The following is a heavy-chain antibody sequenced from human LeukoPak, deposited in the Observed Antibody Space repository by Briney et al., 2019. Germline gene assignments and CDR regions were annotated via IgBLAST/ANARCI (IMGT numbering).Heavy chain of an antibody. CDR2: ISWNSGSI. CDR3: ARSSYSNYYYYMDV. D-gene: IGHD4-11*01. J-gene: IGHJ6*03. CDR1: GFSFDDYA. Sequence: GRSLRLSCAASGFSFDDYAMHWVRHAPGKGLEWASGISWNSGSIGYADSVKGRFTISRDNAKNSLYLQMNSLRAEDMALYYCARSSYSNYYYYMDVWGKGTTVTVSS. V-gene: IGHV3-9*03.